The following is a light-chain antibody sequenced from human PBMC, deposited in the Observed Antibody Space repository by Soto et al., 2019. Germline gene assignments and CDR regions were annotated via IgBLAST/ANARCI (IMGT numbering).Light chain of an antibody. Sequence: DIQMTQSPSTLSGSVGDRGTITCRASQTISSWLAWYQQKPGKAPKLLIYKASSLESGVPSRFSGSGSGTEFTLTISSLQPDDFATYYCQQYNRPWTFGQGTKVDIK. J-gene: IGKJ1*01. CDR2: KAS. V-gene: IGKV1-5*03. CDR1: QTISSW. CDR3: QQYNRPWT.